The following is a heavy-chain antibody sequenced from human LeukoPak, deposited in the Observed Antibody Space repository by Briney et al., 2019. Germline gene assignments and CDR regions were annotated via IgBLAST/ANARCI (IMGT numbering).Heavy chain of an antibody. CDR3: ARGLTLRYFDWLYY. J-gene: IGHJ4*02. CDR1: GGTFISYA. V-gene: IGHV1-69*06. CDR2: IIPIFGTA. Sequence: SVKVSFKASGGTFISYAIGWVRQAPGQGLEWMGGIIPIFGTANYAQKFQGRVTITADKSTSTAYMELSSLRSEDTAVYYCARGLTLRYFDWLYYWGQGTLVTVSS. D-gene: IGHD3-9*01.